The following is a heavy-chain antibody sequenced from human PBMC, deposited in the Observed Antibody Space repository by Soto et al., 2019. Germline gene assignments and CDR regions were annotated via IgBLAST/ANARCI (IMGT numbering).Heavy chain of an antibody. V-gene: IGHV3-30-3*01. Sequence: QVQLVESGGGAVQPGRSLRLSCAASGFTFSSYAMHWVRQAPGKGLEWVAVISYDGSNKYYADSVKGRFTISRDNSKNTLYLQMNSLRAEDTAVYYCARTMVYAMWGYWGQGTLVTVSS. CDR3: ARTMVYAMWGY. J-gene: IGHJ4*02. CDR1: GFTFSSYA. CDR2: ISYDGSNK. D-gene: IGHD2-8*01.